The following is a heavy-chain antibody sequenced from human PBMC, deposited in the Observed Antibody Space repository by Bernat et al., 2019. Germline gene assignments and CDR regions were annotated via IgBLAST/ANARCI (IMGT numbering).Heavy chain of an antibody. J-gene: IGHJ4*02. CDR3: TRSLATAV. D-gene: IGHD6-13*01. V-gene: IGHV3-30*03. CDR1: GFTFGSSG. CDR2: ISYDGSNK. Sequence: VQLVESGGGVVHPRRSLRLSCAASGFTFGSSGIHWVRQAPGKGLEWVAVISYDGSNKYYADSVKGRFTISRDNSKNTLYLQMNSLRAEDTAVYYCTRSLATAVWGQGTLVTVSS.